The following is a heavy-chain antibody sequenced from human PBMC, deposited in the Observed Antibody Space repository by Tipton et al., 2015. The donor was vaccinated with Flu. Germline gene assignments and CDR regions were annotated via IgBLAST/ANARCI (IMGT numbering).Heavy chain of an antibody. CDR3: ARASDIVVVVAAGLSYNWFDP. J-gene: IGHJ5*02. CDR1: GYTFTSYD. CDR2: MNPNSGNT. Sequence: QLVQSGAEVKKPGASVKVSCKASGYTFTSYDINWVRQATGQGLEWMGWMNPNSGNTGYAQKFQGRATMTRNTSISTAYMELSSLRSEDTAVYYCARASDIVVVVAAGLSYNWFDPWGQGTLVTVTS. D-gene: IGHD2-15*01. V-gene: IGHV1-8*01.